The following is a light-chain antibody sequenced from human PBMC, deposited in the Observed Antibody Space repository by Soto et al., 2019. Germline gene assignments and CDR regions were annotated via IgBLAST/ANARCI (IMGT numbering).Light chain of an antibody. CDR2: GAS. CDR3: QQYNNWPPLT. V-gene: IGKV3D-15*01. CDR1: QSVSSN. J-gene: IGKJ4*01. Sequence: EIVMTQSPATLSVSPGERATLSCRASQSVSSNLAWYQQKPGQAPRLLIYGASTRATGIPARFSGGGSGTAFTLTFSGLQSEDFAVYYCQQYNNWPPLTFGGGTKVEIK.